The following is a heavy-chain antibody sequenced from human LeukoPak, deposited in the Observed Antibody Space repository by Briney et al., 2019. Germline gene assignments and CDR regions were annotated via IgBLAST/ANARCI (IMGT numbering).Heavy chain of an antibody. CDR2: IDSDGYST. D-gene: IGHD3-10*02. CDR1: RFTFNTYW. Sequence: GGSLRLSCAASRFTFNTYWMHWVRQAPGKGLVWVSRIDSDGYSTAYADSVKGRFTISRDNAKNSLYLQMNSLRAEDTAVYYCAELGITMIGGVWGKGTTVTISS. V-gene: IGHV3-74*01. J-gene: IGHJ6*04. CDR3: AELGITMIGGV.